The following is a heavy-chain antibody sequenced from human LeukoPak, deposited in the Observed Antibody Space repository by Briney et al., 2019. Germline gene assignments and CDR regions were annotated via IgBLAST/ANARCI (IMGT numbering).Heavy chain of an antibody. CDR2: ISYDGSNK. V-gene: IGHV3-30-3*01. CDR3: ARSLVDTTMIPHYYMDV. D-gene: IGHD5-18*01. Sequence: PGGSLRLSCAASGFTPSSYVMHWVRQAPGKGLEWVAVISYDGSNKYYADSVKGRFTISRDNSKNTLYLQMNSLRAEDSAVFYCARSLVDTTMIPHYYMDVWGKGTTVTVSS. CDR1: GFTPSSYV. J-gene: IGHJ6*03.